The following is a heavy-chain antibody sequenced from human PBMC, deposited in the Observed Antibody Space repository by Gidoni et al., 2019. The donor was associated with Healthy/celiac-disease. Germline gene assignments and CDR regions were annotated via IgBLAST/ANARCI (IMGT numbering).Heavy chain of an antibody. Sequence: QVQLVQSGAEVKKTGSSVKVSCKASGGTFSSYAISWVRQAPGQGLEWMGGIIPIFGTANYAQKFQGRVTITADKSTSTAYMELSSLRSEDTAVYYCAARSSQYSSSWYGGMDVWGQGTTVTVSS. D-gene: IGHD6-13*01. V-gene: IGHV1-69*06. J-gene: IGHJ6*02. CDR1: GGTFSSYA. CDR3: AARSSQYSSSWYGGMDV. CDR2: IIPIFGTA.